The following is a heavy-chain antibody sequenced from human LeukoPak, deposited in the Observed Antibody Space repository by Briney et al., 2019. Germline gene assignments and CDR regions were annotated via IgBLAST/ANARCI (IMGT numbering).Heavy chain of an antibody. CDR2: IIPILGIA. D-gene: IGHD3-10*01. V-gene: IGHV1-69*04. CDR3: ARDSFTMVRGVIITVWFDP. J-gene: IGHJ5*02. Sequence: GSSVKVSCKASGGTFSSYAISWVRQAPGQGLEWMGRIIPILGIANYAQKFQGRVTITADKSTSTAYMELSSLRSEDTAVHYCARDSFTMVRGVIITVWFDPWGQGTLVTVSS. CDR1: GGTFSSYA.